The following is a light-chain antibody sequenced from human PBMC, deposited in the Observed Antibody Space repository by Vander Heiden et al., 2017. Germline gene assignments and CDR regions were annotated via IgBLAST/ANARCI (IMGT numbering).Light chain of an antibody. CDR2: DAA. CDR3: QQYHSLPLT. Sequence: DIQLTQSPSSLSASLGDRVTITFHASQDISDSLNWYQQKPGKAPEALIYDAANLETGVSSRFRGSGSGTNFNLIISSLRPEDIAVYYCQQYHSLPLTFGGGTKVEI. CDR1: QDISDS. J-gene: IGKJ4*01. V-gene: IGKV1-33*01.